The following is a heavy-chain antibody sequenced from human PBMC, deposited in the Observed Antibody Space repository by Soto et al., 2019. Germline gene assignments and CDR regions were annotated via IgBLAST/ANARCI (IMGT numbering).Heavy chain of an antibody. CDR1: GYSFTSYW. D-gene: IGHD3-3*01. Sequence: PVESLKISCKGSGYSFTSYWIGWVRQMPGKGLEWMGIIYPGDSDTRYSPSFQGQVTISADKSISTAYLQWSSLKASDTAMYYCARQRRAYYDFWSGYPDYYDGMDVWGQGTTVTVSS. CDR2: IYPGDSDT. V-gene: IGHV5-51*01. J-gene: IGHJ6*02. CDR3: ARQRRAYYDFWSGYPDYYDGMDV.